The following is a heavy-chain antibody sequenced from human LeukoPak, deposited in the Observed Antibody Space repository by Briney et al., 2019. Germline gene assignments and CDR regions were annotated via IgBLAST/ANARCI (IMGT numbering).Heavy chain of an antibody. CDR3: ARDSDIVTGSKSHFGY. Sequence: GGSLRLSCAASGFTFSSYSMNWVRQAPGKGLEWVSSISTSSSYIYYTDSVKGRFTISRDNAKNSLYLQMNSLRAEDAAVYYCARDSDIVTGSKSHFGYWGQGTLVTVSS. J-gene: IGHJ4*02. CDR1: GFTFSSYS. V-gene: IGHV3-21*01. CDR2: ISTSSSYI. D-gene: IGHD3-9*01.